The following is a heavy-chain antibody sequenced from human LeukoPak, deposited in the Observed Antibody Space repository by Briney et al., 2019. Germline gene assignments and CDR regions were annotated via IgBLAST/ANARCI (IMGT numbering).Heavy chain of an antibody. V-gene: IGHV3-21*01. Sequence: GGSLRLSCTASGFTFSSYSMNWVRQAPGKGLEWVSSISSSSSYIYYADSVKGRFTISRDNAKNSLYLQMNSLRAEDTAVYYCARDRAAAGTDLDYWGQGTLVTVSS. CDR1: GFTFSSYS. J-gene: IGHJ4*02. CDR3: ARDRAAAGTDLDY. D-gene: IGHD6-13*01. CDR2: ISSSSSYI.